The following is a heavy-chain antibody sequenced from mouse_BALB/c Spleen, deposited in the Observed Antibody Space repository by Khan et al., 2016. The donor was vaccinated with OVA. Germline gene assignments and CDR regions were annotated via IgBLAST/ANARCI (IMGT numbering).Heavy chain of an antibody. CDR2: IWGDGSP. V-gene: IGHV2-6-7*01. Sequence: QVQLKESGPGLVAPSQSLSITCTVSGFSLTDYGVNWVRQPPGKGLEWLGMIWGDGSPDYNSALKSRLSISKDNSKSQVFLKMNSLQTDDTASYYCARFGYYDAMDYWGQGTSVTVSS. CDR1: GFSLTDYG. D-gene: IGHD2-2*01. J-gene: IGHJ4*01. CDR3: ARFGYYDAMDY.